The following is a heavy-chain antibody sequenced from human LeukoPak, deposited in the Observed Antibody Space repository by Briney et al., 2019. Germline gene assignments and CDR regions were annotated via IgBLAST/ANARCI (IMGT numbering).Heavy chain of an antibody. CDR1: GLTFSSYA. Sequence: GSLRLSCAASGLTFSSYAMSWVRQAPGKGLEWVSSISDSGGSTYYADSVKGRFTISRDNSKNTLYLQMNNLRAEDTAVYYCALNAPYYYYGLDVWGQGTTVTVSS. D-gene: IGHD2-2*01. CDR2: ISDSGGST. V-gene: IGHV3-23*01. J-gene: IGHJ6*02. CDR3: ALNAPYYYYGLDV.